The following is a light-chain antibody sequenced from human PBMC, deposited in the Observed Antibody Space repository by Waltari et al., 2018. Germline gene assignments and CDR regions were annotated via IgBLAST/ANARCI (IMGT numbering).Light chain of an antibody. V-gene: IGLV2-14*01. Sequence: QSALTQPASGSGSPGKSITISCTGTSSDVGGYNAVSWYQQHPGKAPKLRIYDVSKRPSWCTNRFPASTHGTTASMTISGLQEEDAADYDCGSYTNSSTYVVFGGGTLLPVL. CDR1: SSDVGGYNA. CDR2: DVS. J-gene: IGLJ2*01. CDR3: GSYTNSSTYVV.